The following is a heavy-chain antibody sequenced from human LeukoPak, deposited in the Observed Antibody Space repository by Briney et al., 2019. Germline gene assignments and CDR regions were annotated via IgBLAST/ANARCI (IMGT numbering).Heavy chain of an antibody. D-gene: IGHD4-17*01. V-gene: IGHV3-7*03. CDR2: IKQDGSEK. CDR1: GFTLSSYW. J-gene: IGHJ4*02. CDR3: TSGLSVLRSNNTPVDY. Sequence: GGSLRLSCAASGFTLSSYWMSWVRQAPGKGLEWVANIKQDGSEKYYVDSVKGRFTISRDNAKNSLYLQMNSLRAEDTAVYYCTSGLSVLRSNNTPVDYWGQGTLVTVSS.